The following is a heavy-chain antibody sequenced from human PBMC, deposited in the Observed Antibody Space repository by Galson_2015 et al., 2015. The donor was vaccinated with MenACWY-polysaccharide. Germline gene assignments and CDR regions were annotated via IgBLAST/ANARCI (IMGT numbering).Heavy chain of an antibody. CDR3: ARLAHCGGDCYFLDS. Sequence: LSLTCTVSGGSISSYYWGWIRQSPGKGLEWIGYMHTSGRSNYNSSLKGRLTLLVDTSKNQLSLKLTSVTAADTAVYYCARLAHCGGDCYFLDSWGRGFLVTVSS. CDR1: GGSISSYY. D-gene: IGHD2-21*01. J-gene: IGHJ4*02. V-gene: IGHV4-59*01. CDR2: MHTSGRS.